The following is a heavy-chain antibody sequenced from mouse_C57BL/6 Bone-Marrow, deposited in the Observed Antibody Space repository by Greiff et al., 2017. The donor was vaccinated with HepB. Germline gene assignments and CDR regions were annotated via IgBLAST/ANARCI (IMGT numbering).Heavy chain of an antibody. V-gene: IGHV14-4*01. Sequence: EVKLMESGAELVRPGASVKLSCTASGFNIKDDYMHWVKQRPEQGLEWIGWIDPENGDTEYASKFQGKATITADTSSNTAYLQLSSLTSEDTAVYYCTTGTSRQLRLSFDYWGQGTTLTVSS. CDR3: TTGTSRQLRLSFDY. D-gene: IGHD3-2*02. J-gene: IGHJ2*01. CDR1: GFNIKDDY. CDR2: IDPENGDT.